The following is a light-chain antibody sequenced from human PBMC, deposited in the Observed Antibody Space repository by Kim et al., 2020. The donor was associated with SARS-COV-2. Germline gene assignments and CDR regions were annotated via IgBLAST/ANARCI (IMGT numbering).Light chain of an antibody. J-gene: IGKJ2*01. V-gene: IGKV3-20*01. CDR2: GAS. CDR3: QQYCCSPPYT. CDR1: QNIHGN. Sequence: EIVVTQSPGTLSLSPGERATLSCRASQNIHGNLAWYQQKPGQTPRLLIYGASSRATGIPDRFSGSGSGTDFTLTISRLEPEDFAVYYCQQYCCSPPYTFGQGTKLEI.